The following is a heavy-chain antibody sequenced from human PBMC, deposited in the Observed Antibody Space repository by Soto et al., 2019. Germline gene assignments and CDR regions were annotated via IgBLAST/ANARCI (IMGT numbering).Heavy chain of an antibody. Sequence: SPTLSLTCAISGDSVSSNSAAWNWIRQSPSRGLEWLGRTYYRSKWYNDYAVSVKSRITINPDTSKNQFSLQLNSVTPEDTAVYYCARARYSSGWSLYYYGMDVWGQGTTVTVSS. V-gene: IGHV6-1*01. D-gene: IGHD6-19*01. CDR1: GDSVSSNSAA. CDR3: ARARYSSGWSLYYYGMDV. J-gene: IGHJ6*02. CDR2: TYYRSKWYN.